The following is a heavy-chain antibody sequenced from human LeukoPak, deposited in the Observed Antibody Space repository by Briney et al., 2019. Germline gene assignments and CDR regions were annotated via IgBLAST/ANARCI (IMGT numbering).Heavy chain of an antibody. CDR1: GGSFSGYY. J-gene: IGHJ4*02. Sequence: SETLSLTCAVYGGSFSGYYWSWIRQPPEKGLEWIGEINHSGSTNYNPSLKSRVTISVDTSKNQFSLKLSSVTAADTAVYYCARGLSQLEYWGQGTLVTVSS. V-gene: IGHV4-34*01. CDR3: ARGLSQLEY. D-gene: IGHD2-2*01. CDR2: INHSGST.